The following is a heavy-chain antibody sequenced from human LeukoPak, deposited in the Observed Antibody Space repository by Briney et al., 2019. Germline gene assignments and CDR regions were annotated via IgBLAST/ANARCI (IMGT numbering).Heavy chain of an antibody. J-gene: IGHJ4*02. V-gene: IGHV3-74*01. CDR1: GFTFSSYW. D-gene: IGHD5-18*01. Sequence: GGSLRLSCAASGFTFSSYWMHWVRQAPGKGLVWVSRISTDGSITDYADPVKGRFTISRDNAKNSLYLQMNSLRAEDTAVYYCARDTGGGYSCYDCWGQGTLVTVSS. CDR2: ISTDGSIT. CDR3: ARDTGGGYSCYDC.